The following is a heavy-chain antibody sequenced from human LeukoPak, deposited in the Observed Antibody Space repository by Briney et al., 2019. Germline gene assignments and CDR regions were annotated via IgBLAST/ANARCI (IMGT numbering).Heavy chain of an antibody. D-gene: IGHD2-21*02. J-gene: IGHJ3*02. V-gene: IGHV4-59*11. CDR1: GASTSLHY. CDR3: ARDRSEGAYCGGDCYHDAFDI. Sequence: PSETLSLTCSVPGASTSLHYWSWIRQSPGKGLEWIGNILSSGLTHYNPSLKSRVTISVDTSKNQFSLKLSSVTAADTAVYYCARDRSEGAYCGGDCYHDAFDIWGQGTMVTVSS. CDR2: ILSSGLT.